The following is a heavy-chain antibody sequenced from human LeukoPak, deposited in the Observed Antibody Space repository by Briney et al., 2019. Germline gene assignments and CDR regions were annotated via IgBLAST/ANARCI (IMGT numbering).Heavy chain of an antibody. D-gene: IGHD5-12*01. CDR3: VRDSVAFRDGFNL. V-gene: IGHV3-7*01. Sequence: GGSLRLSCAASGFTFSNYWLSWVRQAPGEGLEWVAHIKQGGSEEFYVDSVKGRFSVSRDNAKNALDLQMRSLRVEDTAVYYCVRDSVAFRDGFNLWGQGHWSPSLQ. J-gene: IGHJ3*01. CDR1: GFTFSNYW. CDR2: IKQGGSEE.